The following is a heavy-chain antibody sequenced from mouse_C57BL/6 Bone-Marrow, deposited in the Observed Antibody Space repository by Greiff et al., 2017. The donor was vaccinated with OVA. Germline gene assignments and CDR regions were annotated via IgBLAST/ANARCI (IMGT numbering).Heavy chain of an antibody. J-gene: IGHJ1*03. D-gene: IGHD4-1*01. CDR3: ARQLGRHWYFDV. CDR1: GFTFSDYG. V-gene: IGHV5-15*01. Sequence: VQLVESGGGLVQPGGSLKLSCAASGFTFSDYGMAWVRQAPRQGPEWVAFLSNLAYSTYYADTVTGRFTLSRENAKNTLYLEMSSLRSEDTAMYYCARQLGRHWYFDVWGTGTTVTVSS. CDR2: LSNLAYST.